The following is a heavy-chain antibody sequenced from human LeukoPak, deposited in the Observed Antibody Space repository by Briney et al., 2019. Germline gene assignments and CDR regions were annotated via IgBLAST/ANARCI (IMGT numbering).Heavy chain of an antibody. CDR2: AYYSGHT. CDR1: GGSISDNY. CDR3: ARHPFATPFDY. D-gene: IGHD2-15*01. J-gene: IGHJ4*02. V-gene: IGHV4-59*08. Sequence: SETLSLTCTVSGGSISDNYWSWIRQPPGKGLEWIGYAYYSGHTNYNSSLKSRVTMSLDPSKSQFPLRLSSVTAADTAVYFCARHPFATPFDYWGPGTLVTVSS.